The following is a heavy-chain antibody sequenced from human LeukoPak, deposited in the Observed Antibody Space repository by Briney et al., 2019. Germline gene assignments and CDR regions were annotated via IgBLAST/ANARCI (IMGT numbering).Heavy chain of an antibody. Sequence: TSETLSLTCTVYGGSFSGYYWSWLRQPPGKGLEWLRDIYYSGSTNYNPPLKCRVTISVAKSKKQSSLKLSSVTAADTAGYYCAGGIAAHTGVMGAIYYMDVWGKGTTVTVSS. CDR2: IYYSGST. CDR1: GGSFSGYY. D-gene: IGHD6-13*01. CDR3: AGGIAAHTGVMGAIYYMDV. V-gene: IGHV4-34*01. J-gene: IGHJ6*03.